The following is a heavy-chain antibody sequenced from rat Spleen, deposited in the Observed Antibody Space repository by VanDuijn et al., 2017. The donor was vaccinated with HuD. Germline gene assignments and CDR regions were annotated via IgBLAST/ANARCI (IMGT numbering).Heavy chain of an antibody. D-gene: IGHD1-4*01. J-gene: IGHJ1*01. CDR3: ARRGLPDWYFDF. V-gene: IGHV5-31*01. CDR1: GFTFNNYW. Sequence: EVQLVESGGGLVQPGRSLKLSCVASGFTFNNYWMTWIRQAPGKGLEWVTSITNNGGSTYYPDSVKGRFTISRDNAKSSLYLQMNSLKSEDTATYYCARRGLPDWYFDFWGPGTMVTVSS. CDR2: ITNNGGST.